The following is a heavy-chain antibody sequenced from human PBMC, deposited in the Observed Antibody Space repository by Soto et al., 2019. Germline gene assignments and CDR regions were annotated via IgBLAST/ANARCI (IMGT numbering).Heavy chain of an antibody. D-gene: IGHD1-26*01. V-gene: IGHV4-34*01. Sequence: SETVSLTCAVYGGSFSGYDWSWIRRPPEKGLEWIGEINHSGSTNYNPSLKSRVTISVDTSKNQFSLKLSSVTAADTAVYYCARESGSYLGDYYYYGMDVWGQGTTVTVSS. CDR1: GGSFSGYD. CDR3: ARESGSYLGDYYYYGMDV. J-gene: IGHJ6*02. CDR2: INHSGST.